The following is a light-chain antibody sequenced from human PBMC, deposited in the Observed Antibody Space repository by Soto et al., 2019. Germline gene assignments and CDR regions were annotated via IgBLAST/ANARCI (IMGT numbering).Light chain of an antibody. J-gene: IGKJ1*01. V-gene: IGKV3-11*01. Sequence: EIVLTQSQATLSLSPGERATHSCRASQSVNSYLAWYQQKPGQAPRLLIYDSSNRAAGIPARFSGSGSGTDFTLTIRSLEPEDFAVYYCQQRSNWPRTFGQGTKVEIK. CDR3: QQRSNWPRT. CDR2: DSS. CDR1: QSVNSY.